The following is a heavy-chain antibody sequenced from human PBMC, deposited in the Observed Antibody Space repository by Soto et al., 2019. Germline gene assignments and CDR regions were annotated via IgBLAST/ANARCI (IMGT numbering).Heavy chain of an antibody. D-gene: IGHD3-10*01. Sequence: QVQLQQWGAGLLKPSETLSLTCAVYGGSFTDYHWSGIRQPPGKGLEWIGEINHSGNTNYNPSLKGRVVIPVDTHKNQFSLELGSVTAAVTDVYYCARGTWVRSAFDFGGQGTMITVSS. CDR2: INHSGNT. V-gene: IGHV4-34*01. CDR1: GGSFTDYH. J-gene: IGHJ3*01. CDR3: ARGTWVRSAFDF.